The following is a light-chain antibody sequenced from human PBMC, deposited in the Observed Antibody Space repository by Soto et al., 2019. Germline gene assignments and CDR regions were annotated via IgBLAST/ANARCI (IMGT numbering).Light chain of an antibody. V-gene: IGKV1-27*01. J-gene: IGKJ1*01. CDR3: QKYNSAPWT. CDR2: AAS. Sequence: DIQMTQSPSSLSASVGDRVTITCRASQVIGNYLAWYQQKPGTVPKLLISAASTLQTGVPSRFSGGGSGTDFTLTISSLQPEDVATYYCQKYNSAPWTFGQGTKVDIK. CDR1: QVIGNY.